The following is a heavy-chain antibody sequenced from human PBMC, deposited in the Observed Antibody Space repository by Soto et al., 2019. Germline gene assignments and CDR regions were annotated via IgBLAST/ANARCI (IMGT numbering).Heavy chain of an antibody. CDR3: TRELRFLEWLSPYGMDV. CDR1: GFSFDDYG. J-gene: IGHJ6*02. Sequence: NPGGSLRLSCTGSGFSFDDYGMSWFRQAPGKGLEWVGFIRSKAYGGTTEYAASVKGRFTISRDDSKSIAYLQMNSLKTEDTAVYYCTRELRFLEWLSPYGMDVWGQGTTVTVSS. D-gene: IGHD3-3*01. V-gene: IGHV3-49*05. CDR2: IRSKAYGGTT.